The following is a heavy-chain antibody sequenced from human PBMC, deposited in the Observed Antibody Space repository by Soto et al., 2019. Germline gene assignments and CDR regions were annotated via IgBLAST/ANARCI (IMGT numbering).Heavy chain of an antibody. D-gene: IGHD2-8*01. J-gene: IGHJ6*02. V-gene: IGHV1-2*04. Sequence: ASVKVSCKASGYSFTDYHVHWVRQAPGQGLEWLGRINPKSGGTSTAQKFQGWVTMTRDTSINTAYMDLTRLRSDDTAVYYCARGHSTDCSNGVRSFFYNHEMDVWGQGTPITV. CDR3: ARGHSTDCSNGVRSFFYNHEMDV. CDR2: INPKSGGT. CDR1: GYSFTDYH.